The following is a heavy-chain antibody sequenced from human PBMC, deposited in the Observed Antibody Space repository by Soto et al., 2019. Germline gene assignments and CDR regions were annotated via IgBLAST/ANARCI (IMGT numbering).Heavy chain of an antibody. CDR3: ARAVGNPLYYLDY. V-gene: IGHV4-59*08. J-gene: IGHJ4*02. Sequence: QVQLQGSGPGLVRPSETLSLTCTVSSDSISSYYWIWIRQSPGKGLEWIGYTDYSGNTNYKPSLKSRVTISGATSKNQFPLRLSSVTAADTAVYYCARAVGNPLYYLDYWGQGTLVTVSS. CDR1: SDSISSYY. D-gene: IGHD6-13*01. CDR2: TDYSGNT.